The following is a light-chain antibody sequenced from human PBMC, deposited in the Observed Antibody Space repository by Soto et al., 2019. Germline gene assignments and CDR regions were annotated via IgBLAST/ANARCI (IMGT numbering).Light chain of an antibody. V-gene: IGKV1-5*01. Sequence: DIQMTQSPSTLSGSVGDRVTITCRASQTISSWLAWYQQTPGKAPKLLISDASTLESGVPSRFGGSGSGTEFTLSITSLQPDDFATYYCQQCVWDWPFGQWSKV. CDR3: QQCVWDWP. J-gene: IGKJ1*01. CDR1: QTISSW. CDR2: DAS.